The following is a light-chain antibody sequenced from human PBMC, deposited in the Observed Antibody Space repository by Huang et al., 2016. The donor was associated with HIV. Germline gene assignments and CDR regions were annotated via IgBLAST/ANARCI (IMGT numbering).Light chain of an antibody. CDR1: QAISNY. Sequence: MSASVGDKVTITCRASQAISNYLVWFQQKPGRAPKRLIYAASSLQSGVPSRFSGSGYGTKFTLTISSLQPEDFATYYCLQHHAYPRTFGPGTKVEVK. V-gene: IGKV1-17*03. CDR2: AAS. CDR3: LQHHAYPRT. J-gene: IGKJ1*01.